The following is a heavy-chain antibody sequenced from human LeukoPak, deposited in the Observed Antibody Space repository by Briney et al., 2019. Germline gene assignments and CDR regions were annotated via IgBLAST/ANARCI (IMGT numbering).Heavy chain of an antibody. V-gene: IGHV1-2*02. CDR2: INPNSGGT. Sequence: ASVKVSCKASGYTFTGYYMHWVRQAPGQGLEWMGWINPNSGGTNYAQKFQGRVTMTRDTSISTAYMELSRLRSDDTAVYYCARGIYYYGSGRSIKYFDYWGQGTLVTVSS. CDR1: GYTFTGYY. D-gene: IGHD3-10*01. CDR3: ARGIYYYGSGRSIKYFDY. J-gene: IGHJ4*02.